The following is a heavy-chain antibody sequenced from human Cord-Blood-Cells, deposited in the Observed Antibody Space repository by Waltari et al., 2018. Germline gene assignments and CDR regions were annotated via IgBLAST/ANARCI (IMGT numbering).Heavy chain of an antibody. J-gene: IGHJ3*02. D-gene: IGHD3-16*01. V-gene: IGHV3-30-3*01. CDR1: GFTFSSYA. CDR3: ARDRLGIERNAFDI. CDR2: ISYDGSNK. Sequence: QVQLVESGGGVVQPGRSLRLSCAASGFTFSSYAMHWVRQAPGKGLEWVAVISYDGSNKYYADSVKGRFTISRDNSKNTLYLQMNSLRAEDTAVYYCARDRLGIERNAFDIWGQGTMVTVSS.